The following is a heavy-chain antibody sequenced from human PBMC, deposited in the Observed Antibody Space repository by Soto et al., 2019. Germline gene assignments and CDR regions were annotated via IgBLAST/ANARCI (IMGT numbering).Heavy chain of an antibody. CDR1: GYTFTGYY. D-gene: IGHD2-8*01. V-gene: IGHV1-2*04. CDR3: AGAGQCNGVCYRAYYYGMDV. CDR2: INPNSGGT. Sequence: ASVKVSCKASGYTFTGYYMHWVRQAPGQGLEWMGWINPNSGGTNYAQKFQGWVTMTRDTSISTAYMELSRLRSDDTAGYYCAGAGQCNGVCYRAYYYGMDVWGQGTTVTVSS. J-gene: IGHJ6*02.